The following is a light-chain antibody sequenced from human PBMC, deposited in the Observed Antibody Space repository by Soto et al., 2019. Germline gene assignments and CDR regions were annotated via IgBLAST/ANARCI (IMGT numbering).Light chain of an antibody. CDR3: MQGAHWPWT. V-gene: IGKV2-30*01. CDR2: KVS. CDR1: HSLVYSDGKTY. Sequence: DAVLTQSPLSLPVNLGQPASISCRSSHSLVYSDGKTYLNWYHQRPGQSPRRLVYKVSNRDSGVPDRFSGSGSGTDFTLKISRVEAEDDGVYYCMQGAHWPWTFGQGTKVEIK. J-gene: IGKJ1*01.